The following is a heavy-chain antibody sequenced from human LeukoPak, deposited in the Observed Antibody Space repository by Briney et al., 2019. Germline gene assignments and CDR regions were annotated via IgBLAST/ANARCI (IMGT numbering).Heavy chain of an antibody. J-gene: IGHJ4*02. Sequence: SETLSLTCTVSGGSISSGSYYWSWIRQPAGKGLEWIGRIYTSGSTNYNPSLKSRVTISVDTSKNQFSLKLSSVTAADTAVYYCARARDGYTARGFDYWGQGTLVTVSS. CDR3: ARARDGYTARGFDY. CDR2: IYTSGST. V-gene: IGHV4-61*02. CDR1: GGSISSGSYY. D-gene: IGHD5-24*01.